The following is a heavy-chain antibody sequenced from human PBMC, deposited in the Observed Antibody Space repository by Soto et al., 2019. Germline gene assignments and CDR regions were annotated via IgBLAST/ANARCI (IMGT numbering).Heavy chain of an antibody. V-gene: IGHV1-8*01. CDR2: MNPNSGNT. CDR3: AISGGTMVRGVAGLNWFDP. CDR1: GYTFTSYD. D-gene: IGHD3-10*01. Sequence: QVQLVQSGAEVKKPGASVKVSCKASGYTFTSYDINWVRQATGQGLEWMGWMNPNSGNTGYAQKFQGRVTITAHESTSTAYMELSSLRSEDTAVYYCAISGGTMVRGVAGLNWFDPWGQGTLVTVSS. J-gene: IGHJ5*02.